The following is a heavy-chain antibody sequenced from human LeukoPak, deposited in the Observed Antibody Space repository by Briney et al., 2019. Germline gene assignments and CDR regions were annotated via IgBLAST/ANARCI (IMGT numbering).Heavy chain of an antibody. D-gene: IGHD2-21*01. CDR3: AREKTACGGDCYDS. CDR2: ISSSGTPI. Sequence: GGSLRLSCAASGFTFSSYEMNWVRQAPGRGLEWVSYISSSGTPIHYADSVKGRFTISRDNAKNSLFLQMNSLRAEDTAVYYCAREKTACGGDCYDSWGQGTLVTVSS. CDR1: GFTFSSYE. V-gene: IGHV3-48*03. J-gene: IGHJ4*02.